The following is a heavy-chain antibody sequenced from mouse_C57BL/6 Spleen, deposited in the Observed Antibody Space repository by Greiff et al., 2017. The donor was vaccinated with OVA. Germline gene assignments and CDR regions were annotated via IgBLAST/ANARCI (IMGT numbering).Heavy chain of an antibody. CDR3: ARVEVRNWYLDV. D-gene: IGHD2-1*01. CDR2: IYPGDGDT. Sequence: QVQLQQSGPELVKPGASVKISCKASGYAFSSSWMNWVKQRPGKGLEWIGRIYPGDGDTNYNGKFKGKATLTADKSSSTAYMQLSSLTSEDSAVYLCARVEVRNWYLDVWGTGTTLTGSS. J-gene: IGHJ1*03. V-gene: IGHV1-82*01. CDR1: GYAFSSSW.